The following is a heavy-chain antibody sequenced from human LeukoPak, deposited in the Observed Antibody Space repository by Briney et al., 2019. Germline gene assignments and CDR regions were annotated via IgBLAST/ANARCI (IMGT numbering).Heavy chain of an antibody. J-gene: IGHJ3*02. CDR1: GGSISSGSYY. CDR3: ARRSLAAAARGAFDI. V-gene: IGHV4-61*02. Sequence: PSETLSLTCTVSGGSISSGSYYWSWIRQPAGKGLEWIGRIYTSGSTNYNPSLKSRVTISVDTSKNQFSLKLSSVTAADTAVYYCARRSLAAAARGAFDIWGQGTMVTVSS. CDR2: IYTSGST. D-gene: IGHD6-13*01.